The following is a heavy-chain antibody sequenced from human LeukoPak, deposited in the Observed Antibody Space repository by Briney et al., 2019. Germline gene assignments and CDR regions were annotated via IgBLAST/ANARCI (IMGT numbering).Heavy chain of an antibody. V-gene: IGHV4-34*01. Sequence: SETLSLTCTVSGGSISSYYWSWIRQPPGKGLEWIGEINHSGSTNYNPSLKSRVTISVDTSKNQFSLKLSSVTAADTAVYYCARGMGATDYWGQGTLVTVSS. D-gene: IGHD1-26*01. CDR1: GGSISSYY. J-gene: IGHJ4*02. CDR3: ARGMGATDY. CDR2: INHSGST.